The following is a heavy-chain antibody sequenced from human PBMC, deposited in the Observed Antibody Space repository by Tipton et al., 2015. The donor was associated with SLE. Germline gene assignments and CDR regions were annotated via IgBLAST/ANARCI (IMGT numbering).Heavy chain of an antibody. CDR1: GGSISNYY. V-gene: IGHV4-59*01. J-gene: IGHJ6*02. CDR3: ARAAGGDRYYYYGMDV. D-gene: IGHD6-13*01. Sequence: LRLSCTVSGGSISNYYWTWIRQPPGKGLEWIGYIYYSGSTNYNPSLKSRITISVDTSKNEFSLKLSSVTAADTAVYYCARAAGGDRYYYYGMDVWGQGTTVTVSS. CDR2: IYYSGST.